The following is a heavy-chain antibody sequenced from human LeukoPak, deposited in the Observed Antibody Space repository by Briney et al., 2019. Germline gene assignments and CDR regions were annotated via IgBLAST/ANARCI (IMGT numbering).Heavy chain of an antibody. CDR1: GGSIGSYY. D-gene: IGHD6-13*01. CDR3: ARHVYSSSWYIYYYGMDV. V-gene: IGHV4-59*08. J-gene: IGHJ6*02. Sequence: KPSETLSLTCTVSGGSIGSYYWSRIRQAPGKGLEWIGYIYYSGSTNYNPSLKSRVTISVDTSKNQFSLKLSSVTAADTAVYYCARHVYSSSWYIYYYGMDVWGQGTTVTVSS. CDR2: IYYSGST.